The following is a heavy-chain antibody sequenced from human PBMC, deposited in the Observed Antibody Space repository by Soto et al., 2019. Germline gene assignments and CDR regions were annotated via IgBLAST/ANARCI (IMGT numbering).Heavy chain of an antibody. CDR1: GGSFSGYY. CDR2: INHSGST. V-gene: IGHV4-34*01. D-gene: IGHD3-3*01. Sequence: KPSETLSLTCAVYGGSFSGYYWSWIRQPPGKGLEWIGEINHSGSTNYNPSLKSRVTISVDTSKNQFSLKLSSVTAADTAVYYCARDYRYDFWSGYYMGGLDYWGQGTLVTVSS. CDR3: ARDYRYDFWSGYYMGGLDY. J-gene: IGHJ4*02.